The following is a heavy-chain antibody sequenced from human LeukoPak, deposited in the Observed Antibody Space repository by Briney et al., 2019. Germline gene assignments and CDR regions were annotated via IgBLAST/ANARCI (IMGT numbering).Heavy chain of an antibody. D-gene: IGHD3-22*01. Sequence: PGGSLRLSCAASGFTFSSYAMSWVRQAPGKGLEWASAISGSGGSTYYADSVKGRFTISRDNSKNTLYLQMNSLRAEDTAVYYCAKDLHVSSGYTFVYWGQGTLVTVSS. CDR1: GFTFSSYA. CDR2: ISGSGGST. V-gene: IGHV3-23*01. J-gene: IGHJ4*02. CDR3: AKDLHVSSGYTFVY.